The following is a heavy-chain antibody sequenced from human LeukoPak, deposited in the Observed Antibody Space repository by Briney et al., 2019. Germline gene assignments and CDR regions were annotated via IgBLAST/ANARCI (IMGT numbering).Heavy chain of an antibody. CDR2: IKSKTDGGTT. Sequence: GGSLRLSCAASGFTFSNAWMSWVRQAPGKGLEWVGRIKSKTDGGTTDYAAPVKGRFTISRDDSKNTQYLQMNSLKTEDTAVYYCTTVIPVTTLFDYWGQGTLVTVSS. D-gene: IGHD4-17*01. CDR3: TTVIPVTTLFDY. CDR1: GFTFSNAW. J-gene: IGHJ4*02. V-gene: IGHV3-15*01.